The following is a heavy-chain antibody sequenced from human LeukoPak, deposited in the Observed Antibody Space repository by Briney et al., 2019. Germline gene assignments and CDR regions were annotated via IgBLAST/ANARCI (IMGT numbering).Heavy chain of an antibody. CDR3: ARRLLGYCSSSSCNSYYFDY. V-gene: IGHV1-8*01. J-gene: IGHJ4*02. D-gene: IGHD2-2*01. CDR1: GYTFTSYD. CDR2: MNPNSGNT. Sequence: ASVKVSCKASGYTFTSYDINWVRQATGQGLEWMGWMNPNSGNTGYAQKFQGRVTMTRNTSINTAYMELSSLRSEDTAVYYCARRLLGYCSSSSCNSYYFDYWGQGALVTVSS.